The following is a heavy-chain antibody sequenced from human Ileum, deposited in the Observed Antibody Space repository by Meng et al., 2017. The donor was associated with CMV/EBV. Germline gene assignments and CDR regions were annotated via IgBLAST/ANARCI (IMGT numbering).Heavy chain of an antibody. V-gene: IGHV3-7*01. D-gene: IGHD3-3*01. CDR3: ERVSSEDFWSGSYPSGCYGMDV. Sequence: GESLKISCAASGFTFSSYWMTWVRQAPGKGLEWVANIKEDGSDKYYVDSVRGRFTISRDNAKNSLYLQMNSLRVEDTAVYYCERVSSEDFWSGSYPSGCYGMDVWGQGTTVTVSS. CDR1: GFTFSSYW. J-gene: IGHJ6*02. CDR2: IKEDGSDK.